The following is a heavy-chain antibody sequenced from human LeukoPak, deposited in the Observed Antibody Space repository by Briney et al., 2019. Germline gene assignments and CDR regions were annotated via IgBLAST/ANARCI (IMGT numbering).Heavy chain of an antibody. Sequence: GGSLRLSCAASGFTFSRYAMSWVRQAPGKGLEWVSAISGSGDSTYYADSVKGRFTISRDNSKNTLYLQMNSLRAEDTAVYYCAKAGAVVVVAAKYFDYWGQGTLVTVSS. CDR1: GFTFSRYA. D-gene: IGHD2-15*01. CDR2: ISGSGDST. CDR3: AKAGAVVVVAAKYFDY. J-gene: IGHJ4*02. V-gene: IGHV3-23*01.